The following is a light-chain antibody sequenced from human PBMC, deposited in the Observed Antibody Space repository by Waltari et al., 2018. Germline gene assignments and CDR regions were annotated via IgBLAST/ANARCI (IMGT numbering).Light chain of an antibody. Sequence: DIQITQSTFSLSASVGERVPISCRASENVNNYLNWYQQKPGEAPKLLIFRASTLQSGVPARFSGSGSGTDYTFTISSLQSEDIATYFCQHNYGSPRTFGQGTKVEIK. CDR1: ENVNNY. V-gene: IGKV1-39*01. CDR3: QHNYGSPRT. CDR2: RAS. J-gene: IGKJ1*01.